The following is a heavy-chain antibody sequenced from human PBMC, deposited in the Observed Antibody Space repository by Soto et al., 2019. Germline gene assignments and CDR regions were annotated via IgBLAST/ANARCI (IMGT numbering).Heavy chain of an antibody. CDR3: AKDKDTTFSPQDY. D-gene: IGHD2-15*01. Sequence: VQLLESGGDLVQPGGSLRLSCAASGFTFTTYAMTWVRQAPGKGLEWVSAISGSGGSTYYADSVKGRFTISRDNSKNTLNLQMNSLRAEDTAVYYCAKDKDTTFSPQDYWGQGTLVTVSS. CDR2: ISGSGGST. J-gene: IGHJ4*02. V-gene: IGHV3-23*01. CDR1: GFTFTTYA.